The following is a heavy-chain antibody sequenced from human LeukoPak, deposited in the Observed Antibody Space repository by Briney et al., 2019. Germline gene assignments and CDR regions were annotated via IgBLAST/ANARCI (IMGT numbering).Heavy chain of an antibody. D-gene: IGHD5-18*01. J-gene: IGHJ4*02. V-gene: IGHV4-59*01. CDR2: IYYSGST. CDR1: GGSISSYY. CDR3: ARDLYFGDSYGIGY. Sequence: PSETLSLTCTVSGGSISSYYWSWIRQPPGKGLEWIGYIYYSGSTNYNPSLKSRVTISVDTSKNQFSLRLSSVTAADTAVYYCARDLYFGDSYGIGYWGQGTLVTVSS.